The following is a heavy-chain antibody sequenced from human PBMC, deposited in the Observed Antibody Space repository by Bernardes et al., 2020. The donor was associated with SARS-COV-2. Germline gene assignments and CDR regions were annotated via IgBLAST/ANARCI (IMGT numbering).Heavy chain of an antibody. CDR1: GYMFTGYY. Sequence: AAVKDSCKPSGYMFTGYYMHWVRQAPGQGLEWVGWIDCNSGVTSYAQKFQGRVTMTRDTSIGTAYMELDRLRFDDTAVYFCARGYSTYYGMDFWGQGTTVNVSS. J-gene: IGHJ6*02. CDR2: IDCNSGVT. D-gene: IGHD4-4*01. CDR3: ARGYSTYYGMDF. V-gene: IGHV1-2*02.